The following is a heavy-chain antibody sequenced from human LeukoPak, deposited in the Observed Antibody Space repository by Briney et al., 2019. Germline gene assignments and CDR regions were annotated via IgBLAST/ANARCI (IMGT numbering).Heavy chain of an antibody. CDR1: GFTFSNYA. V-gene: IGHV3-23*01. J-gene: IGHJ4*02. D-gene: IGHD4-23*01. CDR3: ANSGVYGGHAETHY. CDR2: IGSNT. Sequence: PGGSLRLSCAASGFTFSNYAMSWVRQAPGKGLEWVSSIGSNTYYAESVKGRFTISRDNSKKTLYLQMNSLRAEDSAVYYCANSGVYGGHAETHYWGQGTLVTVSS.